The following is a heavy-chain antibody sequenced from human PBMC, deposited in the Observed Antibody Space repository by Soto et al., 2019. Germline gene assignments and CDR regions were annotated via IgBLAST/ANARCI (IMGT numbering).Heavy chain of an antibody. CDR1: GGTFSSYA. CDR3: ASPTKPLYYYYGMDV. CDR2: IIPIFGTA. D-gene: IGHD1-1*01. J-gene: IGHJ6*02. V-gene: IGHV1-69*12. Sequence: QVQLVQSGAEVKKPGSSVKVSCKASGGTFSSYAISWVRQAPGQGLEWMGGIIPIFGTANYAQKFQGRVTIPAAESPSTAYMELSSLRSEDTAVYYCASPTKPLYYYYGMDVWGQGTTVTVSS.